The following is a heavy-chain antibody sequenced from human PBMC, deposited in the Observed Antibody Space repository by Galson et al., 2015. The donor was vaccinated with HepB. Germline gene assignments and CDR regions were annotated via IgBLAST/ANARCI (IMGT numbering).Heavy chain of an antibody. J-gene: IGHJ4*02. V-gene: IGHV3-23*01. CDR1: GFTFNSHA. CDR3: AKDLRNRDYYGSGSYGVGYFDY. CDR2: ISGRGGRT. D-gene: IGHD3-10*01. Sequence: SLRLSCAASGFTFNSHAMSWVRQAPGKGLEWVSGISGRGGRTNYADSVKGRFTISRDNSKNTLYLQMNSLRAEDTAVYYCAKDLRNRDYYGSGSYGVGYFDYWGQGTLVTVSS.